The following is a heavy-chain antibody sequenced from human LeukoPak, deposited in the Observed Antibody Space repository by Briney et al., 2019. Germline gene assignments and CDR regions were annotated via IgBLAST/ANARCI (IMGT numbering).Heavy chain of an antibody. CDR3: AREVGWELPDAFDI. Sequence: PSQTLSLTCTVSGGSINSGDYYWSWIRQPPGKGLEWIGYIYYSGSTNYNPFLKSRVTISVDTSKNQFSLKLSSVTAADTAVYYCAREVGWELPDAFDIWGQGTMVTVSS. CDR2: IYYSGST. D-gene: IGHD1-26*01. V-gene: IGHV4-61*08. CDR1: GGSINSGDYY. J-gene: IGHJ3*02.